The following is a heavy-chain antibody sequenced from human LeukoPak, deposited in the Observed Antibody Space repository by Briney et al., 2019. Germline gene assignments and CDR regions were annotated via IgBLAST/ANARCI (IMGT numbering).Heavy chain of an antibody. V-gene: IGHV1-69*01. CDR1: GGTFSSYA. CDR2: IIPIFGTA. CDR3: AGIVEMATTLDYYYYGMDV. D-gene: IGHD5-24*01. J-gene: IGHJ6*02. Sequence: GSSVKVSCKASGGTFSSYAISWVRQAPGQGLEWMGGIIPIFGTANYAQKFQGRVTITADESTSTAYMELSSLRSEDTAVYYCAGIVEMATTLDYYYYGMDVWGQGTTVTVSS.